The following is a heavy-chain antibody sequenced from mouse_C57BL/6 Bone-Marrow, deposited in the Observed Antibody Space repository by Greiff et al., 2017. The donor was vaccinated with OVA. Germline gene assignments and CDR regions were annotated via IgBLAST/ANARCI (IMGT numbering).Heavy chain of an antibody. CDR3: GGGGFAY. CDR2: IHPNSGST. Sequence: QVQLKESGAELVKPGASVKLSCKASGYTFTSYWMHWVKQRPGQGLEWIGMIHPNSGSTNYNEKFKSKATLTVDKSSSTAYMQLSSLTSEDSAVYYCGGGGFAYWGQGTLVTVSA. V-gene: IGHV1-64*01. CDR1: GYTFTSYW. J-gene: IGHJ3*01.